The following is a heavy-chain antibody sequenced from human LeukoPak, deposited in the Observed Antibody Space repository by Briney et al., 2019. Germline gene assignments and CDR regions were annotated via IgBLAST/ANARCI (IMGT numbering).Heavy chain of an antibody. CDR1: GFTFSSYA. CDR2: ISGSGGST. CDR3: AKVGAVAGTNWFDP. J-gene: IGHJ5*02. Sequence: GGSLRLSCAASGFTFSSYAMGWVRQAPGKGLEWVSAISGSGGSTYYADSVKGRFTISRDNSKNTLYLQMNSLRAEDTAVYYCAKVGAVAGTNWFDPWGQGTLVTVSS. D-gene: IGHD6-19*01. V-gene: IGHV3-23*01.